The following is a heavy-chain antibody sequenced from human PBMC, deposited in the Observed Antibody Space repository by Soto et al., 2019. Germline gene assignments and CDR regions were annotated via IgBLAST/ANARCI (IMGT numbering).Heavy chain of an antibody. D-gene: IGHD6-19*01. CDR1: GGSISSYY. CDR2: IYYSGST. V-gene: IGHV4-59*01. Sequence: PSETLSLTCTVSGGSISSYYWSWIRQPPGKGLEWIGYIYYSGSTNYNPSLKSRVTISVDTSKNQFSLKLSSVTAADTAVYYCARLSLYSSGWYIWWFDPWGQGTQVTVSS. J-gene: IGHJ5*02. CDR3: ARLSLYSSGWYIWWFDP.